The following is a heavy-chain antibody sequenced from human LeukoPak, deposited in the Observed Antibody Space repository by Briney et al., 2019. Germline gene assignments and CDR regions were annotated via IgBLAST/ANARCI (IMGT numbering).Heavy chain of an antibody. CDR2: IRNKANSYAT. CDR1: GFTFSGSA. J-gene: IGHJ5*02. V-gene: IGHV3-73*01. CDR3: TRYSSSDNWFDP. D-gene: IGHD6-6*01. Sequence: PGGSLRLSCAASGFTFSGSAMHWVRQASGKGLEWVGRIRNKANSYATAYTASVKGRFTISRDDSKNTAYLQMNSLKTEDTAVYYYTRYSSSDNWFDPWGQGTLVTVSS.